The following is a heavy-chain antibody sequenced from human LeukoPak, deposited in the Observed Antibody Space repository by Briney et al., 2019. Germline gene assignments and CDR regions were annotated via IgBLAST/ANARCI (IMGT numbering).Heavy chain of an antibody. D-gene: IGHD6-13*01. Sequence: PGGSLRLSCAASGFTFSSYAMHWVRQAPGKGLEWVAVISYDGSNKYHADSVKGRFTISRDNSKNTLYLQMNSLRAEDTAVYYCAIAAAVNREYFQHWGQGTLVTVSS. V-gene: IGHV3-30-3*01. CDR2: ISYDGSNK. J-gene: IGHJ1*01. CDR3: AIAAAVNREYFQH. CDR1: GFTFSSYA.